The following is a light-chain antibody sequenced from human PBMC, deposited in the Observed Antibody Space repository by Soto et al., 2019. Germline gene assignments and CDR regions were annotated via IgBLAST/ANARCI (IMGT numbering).Light chain of an antibody. Sequence: DIQMTQSPSSLSASVGDRVTIACRASQNVLMYLHWYQHRPGKAPHLLIYAAATLQTGVPSRFSGSGAGTDFNLTISNLQPEDFATYYCQQSYSHPLTFGGGTKVEI. J-gene: IGKJ4*01. CDR1: QNVLMY. CDR3: QQSYSHPLT. V-gene: IGKV1-39*01. CDR2: AAA.